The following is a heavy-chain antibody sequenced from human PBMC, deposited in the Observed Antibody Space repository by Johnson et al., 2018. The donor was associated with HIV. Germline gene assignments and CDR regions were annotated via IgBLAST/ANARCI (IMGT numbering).Heavy chain of an antibody. Sequence: QVQLVESGGGVVQPGRSLRLSCAASGFTFSSYGMHWVRQAPGKGLEWVAVIWYDGSNKYYADSVKGRFTISRDNAKNSLYLQMNSLRAEDTALYYCAKGGTTVTRDAFDIWGQGTMVTVSS. D-gene: IGHD4-17*01. CDR2: IWYDGSNK. CDR3: AKGGTTVTRDAFDI. J-gene: IGHJ3*02. V-gene: IGHV3-33*03. CDR1: GFTFSSYG.